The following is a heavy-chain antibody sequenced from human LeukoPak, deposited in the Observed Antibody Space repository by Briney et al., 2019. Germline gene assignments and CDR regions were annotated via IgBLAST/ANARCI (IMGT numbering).Heavy chain of an antibody. CDR3: AREAVQPFDI. V-gene: IGHV3-NL1*01. Sequence: GGSLRLSCAASGFTFSSHGVHWVRQAPGKGLEWGSVIYSGGSTYYADSVKGPLTIHRNNPKNTLYLQMNSLRAEDTAVYYCAREAVQPFDIWGQGTMVTVSS. CDR1: GFTFSSHG. J-gene: IGHJ3*02. CDR2: IYSGGST. D-gene: IGHD6-6*01.